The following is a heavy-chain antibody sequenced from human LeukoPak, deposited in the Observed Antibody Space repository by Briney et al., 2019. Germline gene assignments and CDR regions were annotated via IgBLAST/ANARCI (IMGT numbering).Heavy chain of an antibody. D-gene: IGHD3-3*01. V-gene: IGHV4-4*02. CDR2: IFHTGRT. CDR3: ARRNYDFWSGYPFDY. CDR1: GDSISSGDW. Sequence: SETLSLTCAVSGDSISSGDWWTWIRQSPGRGLEWIGEIFHTGRTNYNPSLKSRVTISVDTSKNQFSLKLSSVTAADTAVYYCARRNYDFWSGYPFDYWGQGTLVTVSS. J-gene: IGHJ4*02.